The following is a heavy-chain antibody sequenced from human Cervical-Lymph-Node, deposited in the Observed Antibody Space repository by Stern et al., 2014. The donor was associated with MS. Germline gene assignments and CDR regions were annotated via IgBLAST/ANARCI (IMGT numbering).Heavy chain of an antibody. D-gene: IGHD3-10*01. J-gene: IGHJ5*02. CDR3: ARATIYYGSGTYRGWFDP. V-gene: IGHV4-30-2*01. CDR2: IYHTEST. Sequence: QVQLVESGSGLVKPSQTLSLTCAVSGGSINSGGSSWGWIRQPPGKGLEWIGYIYHTESTYYNPSLTRRVPISIDRSKNHFPRQLTSVTAADTAVYYCARATIYYGSGTYRGWFDPWGQGTLVTVSS. CDR1: GGSINSGGSS.